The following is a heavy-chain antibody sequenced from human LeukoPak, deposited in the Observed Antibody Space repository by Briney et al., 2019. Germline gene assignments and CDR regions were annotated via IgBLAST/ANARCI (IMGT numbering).Heavy chain of an antibody. V-gene: IGHV1-18*01. CDR3: ARDQGGYYGSGSARAFDI. CDR1: GYTFTSYG. Sequence: ASVKVSCKASGYTFTSYGISWVRQAPGQGLEWMGWISAYNGNTNYAQKLQGRVTMTTDTSTSTAYMELRSLRSDDTAVYYCARDQGGYYGSGSARAFDIWGQGTMVTVSS. J-gene: IGHJ3*02. CDR2: ISAYNGNT. D-gene: IGHD3-10*01.